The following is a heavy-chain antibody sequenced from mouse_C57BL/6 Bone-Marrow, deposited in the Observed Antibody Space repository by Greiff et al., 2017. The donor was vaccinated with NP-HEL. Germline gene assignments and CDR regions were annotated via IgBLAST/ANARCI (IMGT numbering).Heavy chain of an antibody. CDR3: ARSDGSLYYFDY. CDR1: GYTFTSYW. CDR2: IYPGSGST. V-gene: IGHV1-55*01. D-gene: IGHD1-1*01. J-gene: IGHJ2*01. Sequence: QVQLKQPGAELVKPGASVKMSCKASGYTFTSYWITWVKQRPGQGLEWIGDIYPGSGSTNYNEKFKSKATLTVDTSSSTAYMQRSSLTSEDSAVYYCARSDGSLYYFDYWGQGTTLTVSS.